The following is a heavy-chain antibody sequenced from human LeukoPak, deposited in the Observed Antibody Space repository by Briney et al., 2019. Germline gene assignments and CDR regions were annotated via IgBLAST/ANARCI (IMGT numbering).Heavy chain of an antibody. D-gene: IGHD2-21*02. CDR3: ARDTSPCGGDCYPHYYYGMDV. CDR1: GGTFSSYA. V-gene: IGHV1-69*13. CDR2: IIPIFGTA. J-gene: IGHJ6*02. Sequence: ASVKVSCKASGGTFSSYAISWVRQAPGQGLEWMGGIIPIFGTANYAQKFQGRVTITADESTSTAYMELSSLRSEDTAVYYCARDTSPCGGDCYPHYYYGMDVWGQGTTVTVSS.